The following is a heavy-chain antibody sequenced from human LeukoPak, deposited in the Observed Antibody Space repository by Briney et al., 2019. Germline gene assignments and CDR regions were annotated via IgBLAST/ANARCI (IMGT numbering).Heavy chain of an antibody. J-gene: IGHJ4*02. CDR3: ARVNDYDFYFDY. CDR2: IYYSGST. D-gene: IGHD3-3*01. CDR1: GGSISSSSYY. V-gene: IGHV4-39*07. Sequence: SSETLSLTCTVSGGSISSSSYYWGWIRQPPGKGLEWIGSIYYSGSTYYNPSLKSRVTISVDTSKNQFSLKLSSVTAADTAVYYCARVNDYDFYFDYWGQGTLVTVSS.